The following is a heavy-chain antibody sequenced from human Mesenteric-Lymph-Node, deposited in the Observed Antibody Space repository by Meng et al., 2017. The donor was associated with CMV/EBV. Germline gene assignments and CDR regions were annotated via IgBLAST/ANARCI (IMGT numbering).Heavy chain of an antibody. CDR1: GYTFTSYY. J-gene: IGHJ4*02. Sequence: ASVKVSCKASGYTFTSYYMHWVRQAPGQGLEWMGIINPSGGSTSYAQKFQGRVTMTRDTSTSTVYMELSSLRSEDTAVYYCVLRSWYYRRFDYWGQGTLVTVSS. D-gene: IGHD6-13*01. CDR3: VLRSWYYRRFDY. V-gene: IGHV1-46*01. CDR2: INPSGGST.